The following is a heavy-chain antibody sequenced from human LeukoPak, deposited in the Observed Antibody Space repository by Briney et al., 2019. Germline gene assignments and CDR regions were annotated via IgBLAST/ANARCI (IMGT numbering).Heavy chain of an antibody. Sequence: ASVRVSCKASGYTFTSYDFNWVRQATGQRPEWMGWMSPNSGDTGYAQKFQDRVTMTRNTSISTAYMELSSLRSDDTAVYYCARGPPNWGYDYWGPGTLVTVSS. V-gene: IGHV1-8*01. CDR2: MSPNSGDT. D-gene: IGHD7-27*01. CDR1: GYTFTSYD. CDR3: ARGPPNWGYDY. J-gene: IGHJ4*02.